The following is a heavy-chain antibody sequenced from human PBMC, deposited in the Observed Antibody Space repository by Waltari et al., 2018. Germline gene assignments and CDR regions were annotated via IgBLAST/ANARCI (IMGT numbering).Heavy chain of an antibody. CDR2: IDHSGNT. V-gene: IGHV4-59*08. CDR1: GGSMSNYS. J-gene: IGHJ5*02. CDR3: ARGWRSPLSP. Sequence: QVQLQESGPGLVKPSETLSLTCSVSGGSMSNYSLSWIRQPPGKGLEWIGYIDHSGNTNYNPSLKSRVTISIDTSKNQFSLKLISVTAADTAVYYCARGWRSPLSPWGQGMLVTVSS. D-gene: IGHD3-10*01.